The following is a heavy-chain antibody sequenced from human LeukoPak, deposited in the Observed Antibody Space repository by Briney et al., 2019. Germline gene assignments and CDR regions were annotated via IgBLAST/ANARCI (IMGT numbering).Heavy chain of an antibody. J-gene: IGHJ4*02. CDR3: APIYGDYSDFDS. V-gene: IGHV4-34*01. CDR2: ITHSGNI. D-gene: IGHD4-17*01. Sequence: SETLSLTCAVYGGPLSNYYWSWVRQPPGKGLEWIGEITHSGNIHYNPSLKSRVTISIDTSKNQFSLRLTLLAAADTAVYYCAPIYGDYSDFDSWGQGTLVTVSS. CDR1: GGPLSNYY.